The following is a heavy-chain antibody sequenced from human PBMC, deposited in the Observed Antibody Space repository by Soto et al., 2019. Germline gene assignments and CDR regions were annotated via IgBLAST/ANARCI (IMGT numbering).Heavy chain of an antibody. CDR3: ARDEVPAANWLDP. Sequence: ASVKVSCKASGYTSINYGITWVRQAPGQGLEWMGWISGYNGNTNYAQKFQGRVTMTTDTSTSTAYMELRSLKSDDTAVYYCARDEVPAANWLDPWGQGSLVTVSS. J-gene: IGHJ5*02. D-gene: IGHD2-2*01. CDR1: GYTSINYG. V-gene: IGHV1-18*01. CDR2: ISGYNGNT.